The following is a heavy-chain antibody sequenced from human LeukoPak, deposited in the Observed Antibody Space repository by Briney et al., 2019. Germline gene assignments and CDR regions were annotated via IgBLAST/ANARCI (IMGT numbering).Heavy chain of an antibody. J-gene: IGHJ4*02. V-gene: IGHV1-18*01. CDR3: ANFPLTGYYTVDY. D-gene: IGHD3-9*01. Sequence: ASVKVSCKASGYSFTSYGISWVRQAPGQGLEWMGWISAYNGNTNYAQKLQGRVTMTTDTSTSTAYMELRSLRSDDTTVYYCANFPLTGYYTVDYWGQGTLVTVSS. CDR2: ISAYNGNT. CDR1: GYSFTSYG.